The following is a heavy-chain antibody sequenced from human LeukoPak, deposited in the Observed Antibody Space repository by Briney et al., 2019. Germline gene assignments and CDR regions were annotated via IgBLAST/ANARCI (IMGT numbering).Heavy chain of an antibody. CDR2: ISSSSSYI. V-gene: IGHV3-21*01. Sequence: GGSLRLSCAASGFTFSSYSMSWVRKAPGKGLEWVSSISSSSSYIYYADSVKGRFTISRDNAKNSLYLQMNSLRAEDTAVYYCARDSGLYYYDSSGYYDYWGQGTLVTVSS. CDR3: ARDSGLYYYDSSGYYDY. D-gene: IGHD3-22*01. J-gene: IGHJ4*02. CDR1: GFTFSSYS.